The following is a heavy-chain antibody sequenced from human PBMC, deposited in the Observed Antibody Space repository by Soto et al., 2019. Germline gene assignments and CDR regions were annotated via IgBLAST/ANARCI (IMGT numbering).Heavy chain of an antibody. CDR2: IKEDGSEK. CDR1: GFTLSNFW. V-gene: IGHV3-7*03. CDR3: ASYRTLGC. D-gene: IGHD1-26*01. Sequence: EVQLVESGGGLVQPGGSLRLSCADSGFTLSNFWMSWVRQAPGKGLEWVASIKEDGSEKTYVDSVKGRFTICRDNAQNSLYLQMNRLRVDDAVVYYCASYRTLGCWGQGTPVIVPS. J-gene: IGHJ4*02.